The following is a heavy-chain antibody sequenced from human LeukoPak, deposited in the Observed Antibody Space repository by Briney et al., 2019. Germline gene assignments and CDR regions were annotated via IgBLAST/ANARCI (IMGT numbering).Heavy chain of an antibody. CDR3: ARKGYYGSGTYLDY. Sequence: SGGSLRLSCAASGFTVSSNYMSWVRQAPGKGLEWVSVIYSGGSTYYADSVRGRFTISRDNSKNTLYLQMNSLRAEDTAVYYCARKGYYGSGTYLDYWGQGTLVTVSS. D-gene: IGHD3-10*01. V-gene: IGHV3-66*01. CDR1: GFTVSSNY. J-gene: IGHJ4*02. CDR2: IYSGGST.